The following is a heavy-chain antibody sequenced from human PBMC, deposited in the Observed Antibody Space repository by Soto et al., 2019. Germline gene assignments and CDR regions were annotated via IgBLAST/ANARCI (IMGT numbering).Heavy chain of an antibody. CDR3: ARGIRAPYLYFQH. D-gene: IGHD3-3*01. J-gene: IGHJ1*01. Sequence: ASVKVSCKASGYTFTGHYMHWVRQAPGQGLEWMGWINPNSGGTNYAQKFQGRVTMTRDTSISTAYMELSRLSSDDTAVYYCARGIRAPYLYFQHWGQGTLVTVCS. CDR2: INPNSGGT. CDR1: GYTFTGHY. V-gene: IGHV1-2*02.